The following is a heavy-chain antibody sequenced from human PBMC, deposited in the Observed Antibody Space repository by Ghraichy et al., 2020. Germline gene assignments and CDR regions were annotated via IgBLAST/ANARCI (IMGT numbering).Heavy chain of an antibody. D-gene: IGHD3-10*01. CDR3: ASFITMVRGEGWFDP. J-gene: IGHJ5*02. CDR2: IYTSGST. V-gene: IGHV4-4*07. CDR1: GGSISSYY. Sequence: SETLSLTCTVSGGSISSYYWSWIRQPAGKGLEWIGRIYTSGSTNYNPSLKSRVTMSVDTSKNQFSLKLSSVTAADTAVYYCASFITMVRGEGWFDPWGQGTLVTVSS.